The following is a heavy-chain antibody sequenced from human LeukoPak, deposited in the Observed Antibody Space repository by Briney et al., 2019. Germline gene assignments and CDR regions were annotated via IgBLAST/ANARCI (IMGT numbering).Heavy chain of an antibody. D-gene: IGHD3-3*01. CDR1: GFTFSSYG. CDR3: AKDGGGGHYDFWSGYYVY. CDR2: IRYDGSNK. V-gene: IGHV3-30*02. J-gene: IGHJ4*02. Sequence: PGGSLRLSCAASGFTFSSYGMHWVRQAPGKGLEWVAFIRYDGSNKYYADSVKGRFTISRDNSKNTLYLQMNSLGAEDTAVYYCAKDGGGGHYDFWSGYYVYWGQGTLVTVSS.